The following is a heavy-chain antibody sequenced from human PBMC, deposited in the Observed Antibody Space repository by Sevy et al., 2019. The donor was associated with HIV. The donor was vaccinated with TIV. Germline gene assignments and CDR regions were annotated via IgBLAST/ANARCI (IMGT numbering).Heavy chain of an antibody. CDR3: AKEGGSHYDTSGSFDD. D-gene: IGHD3-22*01. CDR2: ISGSSSST. CDR1: GFTFRIYA. Sequence: GGSLRLSCTTSGFTFRIYAMSWVRQAPGKGLEWVSAISGSSSSTYYADSVKGRFTISRDNSKNTLYLQMNSLRAEDTAVFYCAKEGGSHYDTSGSFDDWGQGTRVTVSS. V-gene: IGHV3-23*01. J-gene: IGHJ4*02.